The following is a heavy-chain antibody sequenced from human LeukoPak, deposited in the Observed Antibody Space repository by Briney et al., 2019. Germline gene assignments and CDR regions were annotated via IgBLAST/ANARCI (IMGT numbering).Heavy chain of an antibody. CDR1: GYSFNGYY. Sequence: PSVKVSCMASGYSFNGYYMLWLRQAPRPGLEWIGWIKPNSGGTNYAQKFQGRVNMTRDTSISTAYMELSRLRSDDTAVYYCARAIDYGGNRLYFDYWGQGTLVTVSS. D-gene: IGHD4-23*01. CDR3: ARAIDYGGNRLYFDY. V-gene: IGHV1-2*02. J-gene: IGHJ4*02. CDR2: IKPNSGGT.